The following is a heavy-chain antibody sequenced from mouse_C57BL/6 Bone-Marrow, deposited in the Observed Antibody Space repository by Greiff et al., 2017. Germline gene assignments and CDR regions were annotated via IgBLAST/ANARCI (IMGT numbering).Heavy chain of an antibody. D-gene: IGHD2-2*01. CDR1: GYAFSSSW. CDR3: ARGGIWFFLDY. J-gene: IGHJ2*01. V-gene: IGHV1-82*01. CDR2: IYPGDGDT. Sequence: QVQLQQSGPELVKPGASVKISCKASGYAFSSSWMNWVKQRPGKGLEWIGRIYPGDGDTNYNGKVKGKATLTADKSSSTAYMQHRSLTSEDSAVYFWARGGIWFFLDYWGQGTTLTVSS.